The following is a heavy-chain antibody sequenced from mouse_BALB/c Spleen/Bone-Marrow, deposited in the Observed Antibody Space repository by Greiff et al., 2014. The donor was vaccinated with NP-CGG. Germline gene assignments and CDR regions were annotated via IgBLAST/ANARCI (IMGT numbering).Heavy chain of an antibody. CDR2: IDPANGNT. Sequence: VQLKESGAELVKPGASVKLSCTASGFNIKDTYMHWVKQRPEQGLEWIGRIDPANGNTKYDPKFQGKATITADTSSNTAYLQLSSLTSEDTAVYYCASYRYWWYLDDWGAGTTVTVSS. CDR1: GFNIKDTY. D-gene: IGHD2-14*01. V-gene: IGHV14-3*02. CDR3: ASYRYWWYLDD. J-gene: IGHJ1*01.